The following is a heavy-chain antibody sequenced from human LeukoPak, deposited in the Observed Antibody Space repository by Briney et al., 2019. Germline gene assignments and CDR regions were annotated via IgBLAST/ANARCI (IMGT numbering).Heavy chain of an antibody. J-gene: IGHJ6*03. CDR3: ARAARGAGGSGSKPGDMDV. D-gene: IGHD3-10*01. CDR1: GGSFSGYY. CDR2: INHSGST. Sequence: SETLSLTCAVYGGSFSGYYWSWIRQPPGKGLEWIGEINHSGSTNYNPSLKSRVTISVDTSKNQFSLKLSSVSAADTAVYYCARAARGAGGSGSKPGDMDVWGKGTTVTISS. V-gene: IGHV4-34*01.